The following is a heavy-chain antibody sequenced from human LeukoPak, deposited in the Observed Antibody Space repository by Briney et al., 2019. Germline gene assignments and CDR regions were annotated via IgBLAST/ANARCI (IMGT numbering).Heavy chain of an antibody. V-gene: IGHV3-53*01. D-gene: IGHD2-21*01. CDR2: ISSGGST. J-gene: IGHJ4*02. Sequence: GGSLRLSCPASGFTVGSNYMSWVSQAPGKGLGWVTVISSGGSTYYAHSVQARFTISRDNSKNALYLQMHRVRAEHTAVYYCERVLLPDYWGEGKLVTVSS. CDR3: ERVLLPDY. CDR1: GFTVGSNY.